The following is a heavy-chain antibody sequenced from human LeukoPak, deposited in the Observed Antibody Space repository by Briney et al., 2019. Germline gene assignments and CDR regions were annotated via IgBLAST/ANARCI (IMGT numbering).Heavy chain of an antibody. CDR2: IYYSGST. J-gene: IGHJ3*02. Sequence: KPSETLSLTCTVSGGSISSYYWSWIQQPPGKGLEWIGYIYYSGSTNYNPSLKSRVTISVDTSKNQFSLKLSSVTAADTAVYYCARGVTSSGWFGGAFDIWGQGTMVTVSS. D-gene: IGHD6-19*01. V-gene: IGHV4-59*01. CDR3: ARGVTSSGWFGGAFDI. CDR1: GGSISSYY.